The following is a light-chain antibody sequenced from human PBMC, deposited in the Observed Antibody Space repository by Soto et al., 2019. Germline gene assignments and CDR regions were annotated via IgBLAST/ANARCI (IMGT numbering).Light chain of an antibody. CDR1: SGHSSYA. CDR2: LNSDGSH. Sequence: QLVLTQSPSACASLAASVKLTCTVSSGHSSYAIAWHQQQPEKGPRYLMKLNSDGSHSKGDGIPDRFSGSSSGAERYLTISSLQSEDEADYYCQTWGTDVVFGGGTKLTVL. J-gene: IGLJ2*01. CDR3: QTWGTDVV. V-gene: IGLV4-69*01.